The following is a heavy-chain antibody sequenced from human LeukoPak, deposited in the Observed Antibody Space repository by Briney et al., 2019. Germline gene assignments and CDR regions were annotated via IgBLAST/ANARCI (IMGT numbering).Heavy chain of an antibody. V-gene: IGHV4-61*02. CDR3: ARGGEADYGDFYYYYYMDV. J-gene: IGHJ6*03. CDR2: IYTSGST. D-gene: IGHD4-17*01. CDR1: GGSISSDNSY. Sequence: SQTLSLTCTVSGGSISSDNSYWSWIRQPAGKGLEWIGRIYTSGSTNYNPSLKSRATISVDTSKNQFSLKLSFVTAADTAVYYCARGGEADYGDFYYYYYMDVWGKGTTVTISS.